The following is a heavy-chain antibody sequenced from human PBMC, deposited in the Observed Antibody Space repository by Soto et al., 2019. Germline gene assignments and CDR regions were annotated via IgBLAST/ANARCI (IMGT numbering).Heavy chain of an antibody. CDR2: INAGNGNT. Sequence: GASVKVSCKASGYTFTSYAMHWVRQAPGQRLEWMGWINAGNGNTKYSQKFQGWVTMTRDTSISTAYMELSRLRSDDTAVYYCARALQIFDITMVRGPPYYYYYYGMDVWGQGTTVTV. J-gene: IGHJ6*02. CDR3: ARALQIFDITMVRGPPYYYYYYGMDV. D-gene: IGHD3-10*01. V-gene: IGHV1-3*01. CDR1: GYTFTSYA.